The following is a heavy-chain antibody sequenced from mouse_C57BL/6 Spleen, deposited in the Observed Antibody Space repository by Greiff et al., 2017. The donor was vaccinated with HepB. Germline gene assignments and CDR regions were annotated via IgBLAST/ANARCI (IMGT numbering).Heavy chain of an antibody. CDR3: ARGLLRSPMDY. Sequence: QVQLQQPGAELVKPGASVKLSCKASGYTFTSYWMHWVKQRPGQGLEWIGMIHPNSGNTNYNEKFKSKATLTVDKSSSTAYMQLSSLTSEDSAVYYCARGLLRSPMDYWGQGTSVTVSS. V-gene: IGHV1-64*01. D-gene: IGHD1-1*01. CDR1: GYTFTSYW. CDR2: IHPNSGNT. J-gene: IGHJ4*01.